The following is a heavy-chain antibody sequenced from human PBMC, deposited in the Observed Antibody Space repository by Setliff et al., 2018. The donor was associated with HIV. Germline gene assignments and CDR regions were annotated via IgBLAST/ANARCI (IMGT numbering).Heavy chain of an antibody. CDR3: ARGTCVDY. CDR2: IYYSGST. V-gene: IGHV4-59*11. Sequence: PSETLSLTCTVSGGSISSHYWSRIRQPPGKGLEWIGSIYYSGSTNYNPSLKSRVTISVDTSKNQFSLKLSSVTAADTAVYYCARGTCVDYWGQGTLVTVSS. CDR1: GGSISSHY. J-gene: IGHJ4*02.